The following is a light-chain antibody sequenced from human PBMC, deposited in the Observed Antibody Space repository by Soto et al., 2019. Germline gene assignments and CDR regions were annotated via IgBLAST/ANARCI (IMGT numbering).Light chain of an antibody. J-gene: IGKJ2*01. CDR1: QSVTSNY. Sequence: EIVLTQSPGTLSLSPGERATLSCRASQSVTSNYLAWYQHKPGQAPRCLIYGAASRSTGIPDRFSGSGSGTDFTLTISRLEPEDFAVYYCQHYGTSLTFGQGTKLEIK. V-gene: IGKV3-20*01. CDR3: QHYGTSLT. CDR2: GAA.